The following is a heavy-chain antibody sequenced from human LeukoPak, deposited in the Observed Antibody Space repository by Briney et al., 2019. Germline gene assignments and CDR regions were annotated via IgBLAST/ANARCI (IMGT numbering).Heavy chain of an antibody. Sequence: GGSLRLSCAASGFTFSSYAMSWVRTAPGIGLEWVSAISGSGGSTYYADSVKGRFTISRDNSKNSLYLNMNSLRAEDTAVYSCAKDLAVADDYWGQGTLVTVSS. J-gene: IGHJ4*02. V-gene: IGHV3-23*01. CDR1: GFTFSSYA. CDR2: ISGSGGST. D-gene: IGHD6-19*01. CDR3: AKDLAVADDY.